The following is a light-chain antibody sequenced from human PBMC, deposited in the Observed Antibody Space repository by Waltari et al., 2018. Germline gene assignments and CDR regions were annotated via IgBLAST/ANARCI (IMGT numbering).Light chain of an antibody. Sequence: QPVLTQPPSASGTPGQRVTISCSGSTSNIGSNTVSWYQQLPGTAPKRLISTDVPRPSGVPARFSGSKSGTSASLAISGPQSEDEAHYHCSAWDDNLNGVIFGGGTKLTVL. CDR1: TSNIGSNT. CDR3: SAWDDNLNGVI. V-gene: IGLV1-44*01. CDR2: TDV. J-gene: IGLJ2*01.